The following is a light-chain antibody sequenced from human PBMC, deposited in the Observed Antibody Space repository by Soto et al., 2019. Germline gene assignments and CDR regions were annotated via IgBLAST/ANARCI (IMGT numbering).Light chain of an antibody. J-gene: IGKJ5*01. Sequence: EIVMTQSPDTLSVSPGERATLSCWASQSVTSHLAWYQQKPGQAPRLLIFGASNGATGVPDRFSGSGTGTEFTLTISNVQSEDSAVYYCQKYHNWPPITFGQGTRLEIK. CDR1: QSVTSH. CDR3: QKYHNWPPIT. V-gene: IGKV3-15*01. CDR2: GAS.